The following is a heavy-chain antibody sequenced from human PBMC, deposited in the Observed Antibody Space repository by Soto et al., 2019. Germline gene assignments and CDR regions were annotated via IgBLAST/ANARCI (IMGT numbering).Heavy chain of an antibody. CDR3: VTQWPYFDY. D-gene: IGHD6-19*01. Sequence: EVQLLESGGGLVQPGGSLRLSCAASGFTFSSYAMSWVRQAPGKGLEWVSAISGSGGSTYYADSVKGRFTISRDNSKNTLYLQMNRLGAEDTAVYYSVTQWPYFDYWGQGTLVTVSS. CDR1: GFTFSSYA. J-gene: IGHJ4*02. V-gene: IGHV3-23*01. CDR2: ISGSGGST.